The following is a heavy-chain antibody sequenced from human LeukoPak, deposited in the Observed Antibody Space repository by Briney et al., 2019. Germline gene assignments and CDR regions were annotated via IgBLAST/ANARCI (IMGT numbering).Heavy chain of an antibody. D-gene: IGHD3-16*01. CDR3: ARTAWGAMGQYNWFDP. Sequence: ASVKVSCKASGGTFSSYAISWVRQAPGQGLEWMGRIIPILGMANYAQKFQGRVTITADKSTSTAYMELSSLRSEDTAVYYCARTAWGAMGQYNWFDPWGQGTLVTVSS. CDR1: GGTFSSYA. J-gene: IGHJ5*02. V-gene: IGHV1-69*04. CDR2: IIPILGMA.